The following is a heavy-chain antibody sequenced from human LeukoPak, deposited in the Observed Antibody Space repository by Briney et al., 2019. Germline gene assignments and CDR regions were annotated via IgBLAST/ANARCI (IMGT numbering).Heavy chain of an antibody. J-gene: IGHJ4*02. CDR2: IYYSGST. Sequence: SQTLSLTCTVSGGSISSSSYYWGWIRQPPGKGLEWIGSIYYSGSTYYNPSLKSRVTISVDTSKNQFSLKLSSVTAADTAVYYCARELVSYGSSRLDYWGQGTLVTVSS. CDR1: GGSISSSSYY. D-gene: IGHD5-18*01. CDR3: ARELVSYGSSRLDY. V-gene: IGHV4-39*07.